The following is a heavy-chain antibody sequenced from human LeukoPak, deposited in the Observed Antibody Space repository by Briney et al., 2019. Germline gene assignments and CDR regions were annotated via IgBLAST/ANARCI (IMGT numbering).Heavy chain of an antibody. Sequence: ASVKVSCKASGYTFTSYYMHWVRQAPGQGLEWMGIIDPSGGSTSYAQKFQGRVTMTRDTSTSTVYMELSSLRSEDTAVYYCAGTGSLGPRGGYSGYDLRFDYWGQGTLVTVSS. V-gene: IGHV1-46*01. CDR1: GYTFTSYY. CDR3: AGTGSLGPRGGYSGYDLRFDY. D-gene: IGHD5-12*01. J-gene: IGHJ4*02. CDR2: IDPSGGST.